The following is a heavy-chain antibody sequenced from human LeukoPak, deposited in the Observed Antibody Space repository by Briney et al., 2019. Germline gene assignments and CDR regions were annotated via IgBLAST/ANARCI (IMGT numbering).Heavy chain of an antibody. V-gene: IGHV3-66*04. CDR3: ARLETSKGYYFDY. CDR1: GFIVSSNY. Sequence: PGGSLRLSCAASGFIVSSNYMSWVRQAPGKGLEWVSIIYSSGNTYYADSVKGRFTISRDRSKNTLYLQMTSLRPEDTDVYYCARLETSKGYYFDYWGQGTLVTVSS. CDR2: IYSSGNT. J-gene: IGHJ4*02.